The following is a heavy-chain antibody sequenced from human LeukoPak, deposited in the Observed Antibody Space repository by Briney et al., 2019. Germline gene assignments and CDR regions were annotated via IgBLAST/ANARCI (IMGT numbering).Heavy chain of an antibody. V-gene: IGHV3-7*04. CDR2: IKQDGSAK. D-gene: IGHD6-13*01. CDR3: VRQYNSSWLQFFDY. CDR1: GLTFSEYW. J-gene: IGHJ4*02. Sequence: PGGSLRLSCAAAGLTFSEYWMTWVRQAPGKGLGWVSNIKQDGSAKYYVDSVQGRFTISRDNAKNSLYLQMNSLRGEDTAIYFCVRQYNSSWLQFFDYWGQGTLVTVSS.